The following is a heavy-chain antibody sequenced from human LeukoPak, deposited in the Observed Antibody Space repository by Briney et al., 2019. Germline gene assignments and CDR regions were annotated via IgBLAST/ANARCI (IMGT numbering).Heavy chain of an antibody. J-gene: IGHJ4*02. CDR3: ARDRPGIAAAGLY. CDR1: GYTFTSYD. Sequence: ASVKVSCKASGYTFTSYDINWVRQATGQGLEWMGWMNPNSGNTGSEQKFQGRVTVTRNTSISTAYMELSSLRSEDTAVYYCARDRPGIAAAGLYWGQGTLVTVSS. CDR2: MNPNSGNT. V-gene: IGHV1-8*01. D-gene: IGHD6-13*01.